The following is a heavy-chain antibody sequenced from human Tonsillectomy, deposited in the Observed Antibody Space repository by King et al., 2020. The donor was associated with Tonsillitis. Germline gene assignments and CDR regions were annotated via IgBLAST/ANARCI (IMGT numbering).Heavy chain of an antibody. J-gene: IGHJ5*02. V-gene: IGHV4-4*02. CDR2: IYHSGST. CDR1: GASISSSNW. Sequence: VQLQESGPGLVKPSGTLSLTCAVSGASISSSNWWSWVRQPPGKGLEWIGEIYHSGSTNYNPSLKSRVTISVDKSKNQFSLKLSSVTAADTAVYYCARFMVRGVGANWFDPWGQGTLVTVSS. CDR3: ARFMVRGVGANWFDP. D-gene: IGHD3-10*01.